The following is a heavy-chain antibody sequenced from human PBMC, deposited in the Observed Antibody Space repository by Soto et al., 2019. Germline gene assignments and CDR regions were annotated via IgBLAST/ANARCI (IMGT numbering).Heavy chain of an antibody. D-gene: IGHD3-3*01. J-gene: IGHJ5*02. CDR1: GFTCSSYW. CDR3: ARDRRDYDFWSGVSGAWFDP. CDR2: IKQDGSEK. V-gene: IGHV3-7*03. Sequence: GSLILSWAASGFTCSSYWMSWDRQAPWKWVKWVANIKQDGSEKYYVDSVKCRFTVSRDNAKNSLYLKMNSLRAEDTAVYYCARDRRDYDFWSGVSGAWFDPWGQGTLVTVSS.